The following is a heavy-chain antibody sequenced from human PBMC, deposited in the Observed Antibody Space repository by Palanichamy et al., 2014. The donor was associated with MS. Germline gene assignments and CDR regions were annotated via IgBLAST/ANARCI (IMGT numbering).Heavy chain of an antibody. CDR1: GFTFSSYA. CDR2: ISGSGGST. J-gene: IGHJ4*02. CDR3: AKDPDSSGTDQKNEIDY. D-gene: IGHD6-19*01. Sequence: EVQLLESGGGLVQPGGSLRLSCAASGFTFSSYAMSWVRQAPGKGLEWVSAISGSGGSTYYADSVKGRFTISRDNSKNTLYLQMNSLRAEDTAVYYCAKDPDSSGTDQKNEIDYWGQGTLVTVSS. V-gene: IGHV3-23*01.